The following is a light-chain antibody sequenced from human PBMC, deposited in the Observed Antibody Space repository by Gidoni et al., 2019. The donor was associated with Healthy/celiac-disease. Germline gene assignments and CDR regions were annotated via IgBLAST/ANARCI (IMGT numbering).Light chain of an antibody. CDR3: QQYYSYSWT. CDR2: AAS. V-gene: IGKV1-8*01. J-gene: IGKJ1*01. Sequence: AIRMTQSPSSFSASTGDSVTITCRASQGISSYLAWYQQKTGKAPKLLIYAASTLQSGVPSRFSGSGSGTDFTLTSSCLQSEDFATYYCQQYYSYSWTFGQGTKVEIK. CDR1: QGISSY.